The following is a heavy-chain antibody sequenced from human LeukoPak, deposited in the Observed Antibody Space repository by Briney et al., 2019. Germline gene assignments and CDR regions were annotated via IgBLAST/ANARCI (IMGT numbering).Heavy chain of an antibody. D-gene: IGHD3-22*01. V-gene: IGHV4-39*07. CDR1: GGSISSSSYY. CDR3: ASVKDTMISEGGAGYFDY. CDR2: IYYSGST. Sequence: PSETLSLTCTVSGGSISSSSYYWGWIRQPPGKGLEWIGSIYYSGSTYYNPSLKSRVTISVDTSKNQFSLKLSSVTAADTAVYYCASVKDTMISEGGAGYFDYWGQGTLVTVSS. J-gene: IGHJ4*02.